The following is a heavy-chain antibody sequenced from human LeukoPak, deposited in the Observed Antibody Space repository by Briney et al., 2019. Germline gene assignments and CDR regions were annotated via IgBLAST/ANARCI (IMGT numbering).Heavy chain of an antibody. Sequence: KPSETLSLTCAVYGGSFSGYYWSWIRQPPGKGLEWIGEINHSGSTNYNPSLKSRVTISVDTSKNQFSLKLSSVTAADTAVYYCASCYDSSGYYLGWGQGTLVTVSS. D-gene: IGHD3-22*01. CDR1: GGSFSGYY. J-gene: IGHJ4*02. CDR2: INHSGST. V-gene: IGHV4-34*01. CDR3: ASCYDSSGYYLG.